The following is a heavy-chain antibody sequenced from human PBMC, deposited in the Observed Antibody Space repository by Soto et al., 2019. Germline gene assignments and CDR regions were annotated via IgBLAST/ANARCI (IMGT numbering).Heavy chain of an antibody. D-gene: IGHD6-19*01. CDR2: IYYSGST. CDR1: GGSVSSGSYY. J-gene: IGHJ4*02. CDR3: ASYSSGWYAVSY. V-gene: IGHV4-61*01. Sequence: QVHLQESGPGLVKPSETLSLTCTVSGGSVSSGSYYWSWIRQPPGKGLEWIGYIYYSGSTNYNPSLKSRVTISIDTSKNQFSLKLSSVTAADTAVYYCASYSSGWYAVSYWGLGTLVTVSS.